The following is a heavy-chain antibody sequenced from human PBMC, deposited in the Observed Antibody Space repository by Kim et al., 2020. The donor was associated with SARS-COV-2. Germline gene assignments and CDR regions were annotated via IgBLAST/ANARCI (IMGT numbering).Heavy chain of an antibody. J-gene: IGHJ6*01. V-gene: IGHV3-53*01. CDR2: IYSGGST. Sequence: GGSLRLSCAASGFTVSSNYMSWVRQAPGKGLEWVSVIYSGGSTYYADYVKGRFTISRDNSKNTLYLQMNRLRAEDTAVYYCARQPYYDSSGSIYYYYGM. CDR1: GFTVSSNY. CDR3: ARQPYYDSSGSIYYYYGM. D-gene: IGHD3-22*01.